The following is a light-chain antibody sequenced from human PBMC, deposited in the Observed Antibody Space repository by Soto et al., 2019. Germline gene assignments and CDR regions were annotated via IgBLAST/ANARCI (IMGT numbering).Light chain of an antibody. J-gene: IGKJ1*01. CDR2: KAS. CDR1: QSISVW. Sequence: DIQITQSPSTLSASVGDRVTITCRASQSISVWLAWYQQKAGKAPNLLIYKASRLESGVPSRFSGSGSETEFTLTISGLQPGDSATYYCQKYNSYSPKFGQGTKVDIK. V-gene: IGKV1-5*03. CDR3: QKYNSYSPK.